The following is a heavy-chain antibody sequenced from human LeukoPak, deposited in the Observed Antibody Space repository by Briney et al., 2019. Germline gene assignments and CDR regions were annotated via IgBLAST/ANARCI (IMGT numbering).Heavy chain of an antibody. J-gene: IGHJ4*02. Sequence: QPGGSLRLSCAASGFTLSHLWMQWVRQAPGKGLVWVSRIDNDGSSTTYADAVKGRFTISRDNAKNTLYLQLNSLRPEDTAAYYCARERSGWYLDLWGQGTLVAVSS. V-gene: IGHV3-74*01. D-gene: IGHD6-19*01. CDR3: ARERSGWYLDL. CDR1: GFTLSHLW. CDR2: IDNDGSST.